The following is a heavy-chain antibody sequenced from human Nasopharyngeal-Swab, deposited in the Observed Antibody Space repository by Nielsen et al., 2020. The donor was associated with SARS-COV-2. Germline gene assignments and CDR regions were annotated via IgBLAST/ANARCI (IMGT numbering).Heavy chain of an antibody. CDR3: ARVLAERAYYDFWSGYSDYYYGMDV. J-gene: IGHJ6*02. CDR2: IYHSGST. Sequence: SETLSLTCTVSGGSISSSSYYWGWIRQLPGKGLEWIGEIYHSGSTNYNPSLKSRVTISVDKSKNQFSLKLSSVTAADTAVYYCARVLAERAYYDFWSGYSDYYYGMDVWGQGTTVTVSS. V-gene: IGHV4-39*07. CDR1: GGSISSSSYY. D-gene: IGHD3-3*01.